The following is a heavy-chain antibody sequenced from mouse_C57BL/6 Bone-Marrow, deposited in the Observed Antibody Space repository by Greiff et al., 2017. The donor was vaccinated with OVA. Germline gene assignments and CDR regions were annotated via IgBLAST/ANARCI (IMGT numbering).Heavy chain of an antibody. J-gene: IGHJ4*01. V-gene: IGHV1-61*01. CDR1: GYTFTSYW. CDR3: ASRNSYYYGRRGYAMDY. Sequence: QVQLQQPGAELVRPGSSVKLSCKASGYTFTSYWMDWVKQRPGQGLEWIGNIYPSDSETHYNQKFKDKATLTVDKSSSTAYMQLSSLTSEDSAVYYCASRNSYYYGRRGYAMDYWGQGTSVTVSS. D-gene: IGHD1-1*01. CDR2: IYPSDSET.